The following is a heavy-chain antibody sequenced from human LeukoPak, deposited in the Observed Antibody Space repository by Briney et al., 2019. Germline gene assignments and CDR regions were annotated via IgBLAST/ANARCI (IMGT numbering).Heavy chain of an antibody. CDR3: ANCYGGLFWSGPAVFCYGMDV. D-gene: IGHD3-3*01. J-gene: IGHJ6*02. V-gene: IGHV3-23*01. CDR2: ISGSGGST. Sequence: GGSLRLSCAASGFTFSNYAMSWVRQAPGKGLEWVSAISGSGGSTYYADSVKGRFTISRDNSKNTLYLQMNSLRAEDTAVYYCANCYGGLFWSGPAVFCYGMDVWGQGTTVTVSS. CDR1: GFTFSNYA.